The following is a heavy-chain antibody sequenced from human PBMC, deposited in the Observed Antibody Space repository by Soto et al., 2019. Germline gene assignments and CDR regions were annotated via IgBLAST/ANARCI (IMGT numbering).Heavy chain of an antibody. D-gene: IGHD3-16*01. V-gene: IGHV1-69*13. Sequence: SVKVSCKASGGNFSTFGISWVRQAHGQGLEWMGGIIPVFGTAKYSQKCEDRISITADESTNTAYMDLRSLTSEDTAIYYCARSAPMDAGDKYYYDFWGQGALVTVSS. CDR1: GGNFSTFG. CDR2: IIPVFGTA. J-gene: IGHJ4*02. CDR3: ARSAPMDAGDKYYYDF.